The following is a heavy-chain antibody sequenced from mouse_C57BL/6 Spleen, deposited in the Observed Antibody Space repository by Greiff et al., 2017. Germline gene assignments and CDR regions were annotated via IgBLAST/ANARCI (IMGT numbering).Heavy chain of an antibody. CDR1: GYTFTSYW. CDR2: IYPSDSET. J-gene: IGHJ3*01. Sequence: VQLQQPGAELVRPGSSVKLSCKASGYTFTSYWMDWVKQRPGQGLEWIGNIYPSDSETHYNQKFKDKATLTVDKSSSTAYMQLSSLTSEDSAVYYGAVYYREGFAYWGQGTLVTVSA. D-gene: IGHD2-12*01. CDR3: AVYYREGFAY. V-gene: IGHV1-61*01.